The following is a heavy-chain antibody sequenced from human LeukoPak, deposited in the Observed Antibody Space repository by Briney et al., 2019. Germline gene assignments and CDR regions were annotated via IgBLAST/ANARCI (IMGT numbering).Heavy chain of an antibody. V-gene: IGHV1-2*06. CDR3: ARYCSGGSCYSGYYYMDV. CDR2: INPNSGGT. Sequence: ASVKVSCKASGYTFTGYYMHWVRQAPGQGLEWMGRINPNSGGTNYAQKFQGRVTMTRDTSISTAYMELSRLRSDDMAVYYCARYCSGGSCYSGYYYMDVWGKGTTVTVSS. CDR1: GYTFTGYY. D-gene: IGHD2-15*01. J-gene: IGHJ6*03.